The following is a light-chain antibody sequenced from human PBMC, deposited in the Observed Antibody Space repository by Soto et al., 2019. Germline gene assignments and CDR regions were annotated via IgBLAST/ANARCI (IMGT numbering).Light chain of an antibody. CDR1: QSVSSK. J-gene: IGKJ5*01. CDR2: GAS. V-gene: IGKV3D-15*01. CDR3: QQYNNWHTIT. Sequence: EILLTQSPATLSLSPGERATLSCRASQSVSSKLAWCQQKPGQAPRLLIYGASTRATGIPARFSGSGSGTEFTLTISSLKSEDFAVYYCQQYNNWHTITFGHGTRLEIK.